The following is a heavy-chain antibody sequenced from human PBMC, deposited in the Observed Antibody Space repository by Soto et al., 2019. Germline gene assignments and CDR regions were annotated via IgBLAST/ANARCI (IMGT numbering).Heavy chain of an antibody. CDR1: GGSFSGYY. J-gene: IGHJ6*02. V-gene: IGHV4-34*01. CDR3: ARAGGAIVVAEYGMDV. Sequence: TSETLSLTCAVYGGSFSGYYWSWIRQPPGKGLEWIGEINHSGSTNYNPSLKSRVTISVDTSKNQFSLKLSSVTAADTAVYYCARAGGAIVVAEYGMDVWGQGTTVTVSS. CDR2: INHSGST. D-gene: IGHD2-2*01.